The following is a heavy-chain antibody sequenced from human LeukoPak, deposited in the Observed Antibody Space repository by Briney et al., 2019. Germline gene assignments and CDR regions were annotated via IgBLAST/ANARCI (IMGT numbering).Heavy chain of an antibody. J-gene: IGHJ4*02. CDR1: GFTFSSYG. Sequence: HPGRSLRLSGAASGFTFSSYGMPWVGQAPGKGLEWVAVIWYDGSNKYYADSVKGRFTISRDNSNSTLYLQMNSLRAEDTAVYYCAKGKRSGYDLTYWGQGTLVTVSS. D-gene: IGHD5-12*01. CDR3: AKGKRSGYDLTY. CDR2: IWYDGSNK. V-gene: IGHV3-33*06.